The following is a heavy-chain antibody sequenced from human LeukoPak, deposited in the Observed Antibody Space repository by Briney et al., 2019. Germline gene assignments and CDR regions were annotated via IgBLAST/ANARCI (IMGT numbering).Heavy chain of an antibody. CDR3: ARELAYCGGDCYSGHYYYYYYMDV. D-gene: IGHD2-21*01. CDR2: IIPIFGTA. V-gene: IGHV1-69*13. CDR1: GGTFSSYA. Sequence: SVKGSCKASGGTFSSYAISWVRQAPGQGLEWMGGIIPIFGTANYAQKFQGRVTITADESTSTAYMELSSLRSEDTAVYYCARELAYCGGDCYSGHYYYYYYMDVWGKGTTVTVSS. J-gene: IGHJ6*03.